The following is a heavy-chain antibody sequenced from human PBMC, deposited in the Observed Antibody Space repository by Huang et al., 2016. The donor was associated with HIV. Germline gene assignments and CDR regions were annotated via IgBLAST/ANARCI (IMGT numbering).Heavy chain of an antibody. D-gene: IGHD3-16*02. Sequence: EVQLVESGGVLVQPGGSLRLSCAASGFTFSSYSMNWVRQAPGNGLEVVSYISSSSSTIYRADSVKGRFTISRDNARNSLYLQMNSLRDEDTAVYYCASSIMITFAGVIVTEYYFDYWGQGTLVTVSS. V-gene: IGHV3-48*02. CDR3: ASSIMITFAGVIVTEYYFDY. J-gene: IGHJ4*02. CDR1: GFTFSSYS. CDR2: ISSSSSTI.